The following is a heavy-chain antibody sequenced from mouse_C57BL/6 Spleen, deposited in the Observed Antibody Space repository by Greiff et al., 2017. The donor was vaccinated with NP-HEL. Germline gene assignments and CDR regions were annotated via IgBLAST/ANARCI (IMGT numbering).Heavy chain of an antibody. CDR2: IDPSDSYT. CDR3: ARDYYGSSSYFDY. CDR1: GYTFTSYW. J-gene: IGHJ2*01. D-gene: IGHD1-1*01. V-gene: IGHV1-69*01. Sequence: QVQLQQPGAELVMPGASVKLSCKASGYTFTSYWMHWVKQRPGQGLEWIGEIDPSDSYTNYNQKFKGKSTLTVDKSSSTAYMQLSSLTSEDSAGYYCARDYYGSSSYFDYWGQGTTLTVSS.